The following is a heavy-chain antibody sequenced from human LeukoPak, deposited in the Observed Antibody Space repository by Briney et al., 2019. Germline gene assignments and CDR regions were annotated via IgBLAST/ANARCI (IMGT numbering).Heavy chain of an antibody. V-gene: IGHV3-9*01. CDR1: GFTFSSYS. J-gene: IGHJ4*02. Sequence: PGGSLRLSCAASGFTFSSYSMNWVRQAPGKGLEWVSGISWNSGSIGYADSVKGRFTISRDNAKNSLYLQMNSLRAEDTALYYCAKDTGAVVVTATIDYWGQGTLVTVSS. D-gene: IGHD2-21*02. CDR2: ISWNSGSI. CDR3: AKDTGAVVVTATIDY.